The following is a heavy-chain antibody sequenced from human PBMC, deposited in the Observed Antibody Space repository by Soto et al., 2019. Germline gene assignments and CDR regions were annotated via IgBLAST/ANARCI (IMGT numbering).Heavy chain of an antibody. V-gene: IGHV1-69*12. CDR3: ARGDATKIVVTTYYGMDV. CDR2: IIPVFGTA. D-gene: IGHD4-17*01. CDR1: GGTLSNYG. J-gene: IGHJ6*02. Sequence: QVQLVQSGAEVKKPGSSVKVSCKASGGTLSNYGINWVRQAPGQGLEWMGGIIPVFGTANYAQKFQGRVTITADESTTTVYMDVSSLRSDDTAVYYCARGDATKIVVTTYYGMDVWGQGTTVTVSS.